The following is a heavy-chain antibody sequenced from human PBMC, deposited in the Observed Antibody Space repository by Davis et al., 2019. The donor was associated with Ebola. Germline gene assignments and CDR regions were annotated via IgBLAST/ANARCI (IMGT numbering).Heavy chain of an antibody. CDR1: GFTFSSYG. CDR2: LWYDGSNK. Sequence: GESLKISCAASGFTFSSYGMHWVRQAPGKGLEWVAVLWYDGSNKYYADSVKGRFTISRDNSKNTLYLQMNSLRAEDTAVYYCARDQGVIPVFSFDSWGQGALVTVSS. CDR3: ARDQGVIPVFSFDS. D-gene: IGHD3-16*02. V-gene: IGHV3-33*01. J-gene: IGHJ4*02.